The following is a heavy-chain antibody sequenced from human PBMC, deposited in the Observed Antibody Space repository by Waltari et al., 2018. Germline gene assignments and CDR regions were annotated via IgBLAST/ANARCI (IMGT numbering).Heavy chain of an antibody. CDR3: ARRVGIGDYFDY. J-gene: IGHJ4*02. Sequence: QLQLQESGPGLVKPSETLSLTCTVSGDSITSSDHFWAWIRQSPGKGLERIGSINYSGSPHYNPSLKSRVTISVDTSKNQFSLRLSSATAADTGVYYCARRVGIGDYFDYWGQGTLVTVPS. CDR1: GDSITSSDHF. V-gene: IGHV4-39*01. D-gene: IGHD2-21*01. CDR2: INYSGSP.